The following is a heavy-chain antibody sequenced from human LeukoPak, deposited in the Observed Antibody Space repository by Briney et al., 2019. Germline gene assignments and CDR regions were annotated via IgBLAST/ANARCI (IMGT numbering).Heavy chain of an antibody. J-gene: IGHJ4*02. Sequence: PGGSLRLSCAASGFTFSNFWMTWVRQAPGKGLEWVANIKQDGTANDYVDSVKGRFTVSRDNAKNSLYLQMNDLRAEDTAVYYCARDARMSYWGQGTLVTVSS. CDR3: ARDARMSY. CDR1: GFTFSNFW. V-gene: IGHV3-7*01. CDR2: IKQDGTAN. D-gene: IGHD2-8*01.